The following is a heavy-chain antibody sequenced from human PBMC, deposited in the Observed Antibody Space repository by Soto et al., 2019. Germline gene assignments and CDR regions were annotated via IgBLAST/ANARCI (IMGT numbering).Heavy chain of an antibody. Sequence: AKTLSHTCVGYGGDSSHYYWIWIRPPPGKGLEWIGEINYSGSTNYEPSLKSRVTVSVDTSKNQFSLGLSSVTAADTALYYCARRRISGRRCGVFDSWGQGPML. CDR1: GGDSSHYY. V-gene: IGHV4-34*01. D-gene: IGHD1-20*01. CDR2: INYSGST. J-gene: IGHJ3*01. CDR3: ARRRISGRRCGVFDS.